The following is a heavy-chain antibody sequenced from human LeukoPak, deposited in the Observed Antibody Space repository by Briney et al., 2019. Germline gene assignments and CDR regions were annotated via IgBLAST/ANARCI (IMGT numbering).Heavy chain of an antibody. CDR3: ARDRRYSYGSYYYYMDV. CDR1: GFTVRSNY. D-gene: IGHD5-18*01. V-gene: IGHV3-53*01. CDR2: IYSGGST. Sequence: GGSLRLSCAASGFTVRSNYMSLVRQAPGKGLEWVSVIYSGGSTYYADSVKGRFTISSDNSKNTLYLQMNSLRAEDTAVYYCARDRRYSYGSYYYYMDVWGKGTTVTVSS. J-gene: IGHJ6*03.